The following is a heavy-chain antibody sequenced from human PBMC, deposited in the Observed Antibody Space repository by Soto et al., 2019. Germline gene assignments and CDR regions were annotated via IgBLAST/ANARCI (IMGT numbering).Heavy chain of an antibody. CDR3: AREQIGGGDYYGMDV. V-gene: IGHV4-30-4*01. Sequence: VKTSETLSLTCTVSGGSISSGDYYWSWIRQPPGKGLEWIGYIYYSGSTYYNPSLKSRVTISVDTSKNQFSLKLSSVTAADTAVYYCAREQIGGGDYYGMDVWGQGTTVTVSS. D-gene: IGHD3-16*01. CDR2: IYYSGST. J-gene: IGHJ6*02. CDR1: GGSISSGDYY.